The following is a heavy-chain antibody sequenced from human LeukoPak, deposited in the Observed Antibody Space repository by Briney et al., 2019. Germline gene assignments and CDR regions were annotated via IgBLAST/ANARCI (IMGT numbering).Heavy chain of an antibody. CDR3: ARRAFYIGRGVSSAFDI. V-gene: IGHV4-59*08. D-gene: IGHD3-10*01. CDR2: IYYSGST. CDR1: GGSISSYY. J-gene: IGHJ3*02. Sequence: SETLSLTCTVSGGSISSYYWSWIRQPPGKGLEWIGYIYYSGSTNYNPSLKSRVTISVDTSKNQFSLKLSSVTAADTAVYYCARRAFYIGRGVSSAFDIWGQGTMVTVSS.